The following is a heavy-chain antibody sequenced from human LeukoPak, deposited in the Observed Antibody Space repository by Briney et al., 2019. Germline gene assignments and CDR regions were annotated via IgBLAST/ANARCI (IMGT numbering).Heavy chain of an antibody. J-gene: IGHJ5*02. CDR1: GFSVSNSY. D-gene: IGHD5-18*01. CDR3: ARSPRSGTAMPHH. Sequence: PGGSLRLSCAASGFSVSNSYMSWVRQAPGKGLVGVSVIFCKCDTYYGDCVKGRFTISRAISKNTMFLQMNSLRAEDTAVYYCARSPRSGTAMPHHWGQGTLVTVSS. CDR2: IFCKCDT. V-gene: IGHV3-53*01.